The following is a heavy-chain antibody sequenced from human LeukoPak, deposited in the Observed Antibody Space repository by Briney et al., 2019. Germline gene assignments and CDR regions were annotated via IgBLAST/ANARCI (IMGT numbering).Heavy chain of an antibody. CDR3: AGVEMATGPFDY. Sequence: GGSLRLSCAAFGFTFSSYEMNWVRQAPGKGLEWVSYISSSGSTIYYADSVKGRFTISRDNAKNSLYLQMNSLRAEDTAVYYCAGVEMATGPFDYWGQGTLVTVSS. J-gene: IGHJ4*02. V-gene: IGHV3-48*03. CDR1: GFTFSSYE. CDR2: ISSSGSTI. D-gene: IGHD5-24*01.